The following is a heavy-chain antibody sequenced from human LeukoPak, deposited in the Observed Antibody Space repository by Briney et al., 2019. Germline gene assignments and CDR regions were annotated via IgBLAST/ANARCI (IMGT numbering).Heavy chain of an antibody. CDR3: ATGSSYPPGELDY. CDR2: IYHSGTT. CDR1: GGSVSNYY. J-gene: IGHJ4*02. Sequence: PSETLSLTCTVSGGSVSNYYWSWVRQPPGKGLEYIGYIYHSGTTNYNPSLKSRVTMSLDTSKNQFSLKLSSVTAADTALYHCATGSSYPPGELDYWGQGSLVTVSS. V-gene: IGHV4-59*02. D-gene: IGHD1-7*01.